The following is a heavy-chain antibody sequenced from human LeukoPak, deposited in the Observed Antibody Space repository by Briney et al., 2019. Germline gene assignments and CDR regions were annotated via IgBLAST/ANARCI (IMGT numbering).Heavy chain of an antibody. D-gene: IGHD3-10*01. CDR2: IIPIFHTT. Sequence: GASVKVSCKASGGTFSNYAISWVRQAPGQGLEWMGGIIPIFHTTNYAQKFQGRVTITADKSTITAYMELSSLKSEDTAVYYCARPRFPYYRLSGPDYYYMDVWGKGTTVTVSS. CDR3: ARPRFPYYRLSGPDYYYMDV. J-gene: IGHJ6*03. V-gene: IGHV1-69*06. CDR1: GGTFSNYA.